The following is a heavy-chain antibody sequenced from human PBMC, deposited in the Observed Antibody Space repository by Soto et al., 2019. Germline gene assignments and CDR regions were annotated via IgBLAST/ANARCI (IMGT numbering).Heavy chain of an antibody. CDR2: IYYSGST. J-gene: IGHJ6*02. D-gene: IGHD5-18*01. CDR3: ARVDTAMPGGMDV. Sequence: PSETLSLTCIVSGGSIISSSYYWGWNRQPPGKGLEWIGSIYYSGSTYDNPSLKSRVTISVNTSKNQFYLKLSSVTAADTAVYYCARVDTAMPGGMDVWGQGTKVTVS. CDR1: GGSIISSSYY. V-gene: IGHV4-39*01.